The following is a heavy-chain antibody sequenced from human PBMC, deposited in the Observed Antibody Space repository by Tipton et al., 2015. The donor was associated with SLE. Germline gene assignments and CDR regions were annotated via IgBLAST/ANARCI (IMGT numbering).Heavy chain of an antibody. D-gene: IGHD2-2*01. Sequence: SLRLSCAASGFTFSSYAMSWVRQAPGKGLEWVSAISGSGGSTYYADSVKGRFTISRDNSKNTLYLQMNSLRAEDTAVYYCAKGWFCSSTSCYEDAFDIWGQGTMVTVSS. V-gene: IGHV3-23*01. CDR1: GFTFSSYA. CDR3: AKGWFCSSTSCYEDAFDI. CDR2: ISGSGGST. J-gene: IGHJ3*02.